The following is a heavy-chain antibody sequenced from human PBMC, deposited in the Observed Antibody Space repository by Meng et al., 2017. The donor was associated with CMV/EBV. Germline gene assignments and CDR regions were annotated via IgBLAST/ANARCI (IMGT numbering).Heavy chain of an antibody. J-gene: IGHJ4*02. V-gene: IGHV4-39*07. Sequence: LRLQDSGPGRGEASETLSLTCTVSGGSISSSSYYWGWIRQPPGKGLEWIGSIYYSGSTYYNPSLKSRVTISVDTSKNQFSLKLSSVTAADTAVYYCASLAGDYWGQGTLVTVSS. CDR2: IYYSGST. CDR1: GGSISSSSYY. CDR3: ASLAGDY. D-gene: IGHD3-10*01.